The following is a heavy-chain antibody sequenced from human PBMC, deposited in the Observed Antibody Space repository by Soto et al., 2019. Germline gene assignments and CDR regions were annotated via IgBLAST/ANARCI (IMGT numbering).Heavy chain of an antibody. CDR1: GDSVSSNSAA. J-gene: IGHJ3*02. CDR2: TYYRSKWYN. Sequence: SQTLSRTCAISGDSVSSNSAAWNWIRQSPSRGLEWLGRTYYRSKWYNDYAVSVKSRITINPDTSKNQFSLQLNSVTPEDTAVYYCARIVVVAATLRTDAFDIWGQGTMVTVSS. D-gene: IGHD2-15*01. V-gene: IGHV6-1*01. CDR3: ARIVVVAATLRTDAFDI.